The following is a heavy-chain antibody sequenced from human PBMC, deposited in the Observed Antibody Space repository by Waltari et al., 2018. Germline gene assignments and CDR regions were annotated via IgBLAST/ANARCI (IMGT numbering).Heavy chain of an antibody. D-gene: IGHD6-19*01. Sequence: QVQLQQSGPGLVKSSETLSLTCTVSGDSITSSYWTWLRQPPEKGLEWIGNMVHTGNTNYNPSLRSRVTLSLDTSKNQLSLKLASVTAADTATYYCAKGSGWNLFWGQGTLVTVSS. CDR3: AKGSGWNLF. CDR1: GDSITSSY. V-gene: IGHV4-59*01. CDR2: MVHTGNT. J-gene: IGHJ4*02.